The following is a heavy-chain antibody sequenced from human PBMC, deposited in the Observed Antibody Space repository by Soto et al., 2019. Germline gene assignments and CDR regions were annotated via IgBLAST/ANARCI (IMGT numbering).Heavy chain of an antibody. V-gene: IGHV3-23*01. CDR2: LSGGGGNT. CDR3: AKVPCSSSSSKCSFDI. Sequence: VQLLESGGGLVQPGGSLRLSCAASGFAFSSYAMNWVRQAPGKGLEGVSALSGGGGNTNYADSVKGRFTISRDNSKSTLYLQMDNLRGDDTAVYYCAKVPCSSSSSKCSFDIWGQGTMVTVSS. J-gene: IGHJ3*02. D-gene: IGHD2-2*01. CDR1: GFAFSSYA.